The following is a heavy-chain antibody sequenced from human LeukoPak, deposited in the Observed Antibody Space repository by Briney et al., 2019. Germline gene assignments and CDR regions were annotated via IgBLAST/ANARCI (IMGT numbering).Heavy chain of an antibody. V-gene: IGHV3-21*01. Sequence: KSGGPLTLSCAASGFTFSSYRMNWLRHAPGKALEWFSSISSSSSYIYYADSVKGRFTISRDNAKNSLYLQMNSLRAEDTAVYYCARTYENWFDPWGQGTLVTVSS. J-gene: IGHJ5*02. CDR2: ISSSSSYI. CDR3: ARTYENWFDP. CDR1: GFTFSSYR. D-gene: IGHD2-21*01.